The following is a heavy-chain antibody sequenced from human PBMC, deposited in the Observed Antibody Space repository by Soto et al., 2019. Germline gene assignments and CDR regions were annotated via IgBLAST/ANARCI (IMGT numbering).Heavy chain of an antibody. V-gene: IGHV3-23*01. J-gene: IGHJ6*03. Sequence: EVQLLESGGGLVQAGGSLRLSCAASGFTFRSYAMSWVRQAPGKGLDGASAISGSGGSTYYADSVKGRFPISRDNSKNTLYLQMNILRAEDTAVYYCAKSLLCFGELIQNYYLDVWGKGTTVTVSS. CDR2: ISGSGGST. CDR3: AKSLLCFGELIQNYYLDV. D-gene: IGHD3-10*01. CDR1: GFTFRSYA.